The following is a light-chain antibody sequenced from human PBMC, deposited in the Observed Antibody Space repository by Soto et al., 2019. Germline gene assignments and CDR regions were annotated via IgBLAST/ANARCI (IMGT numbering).Light chain of an antibody. V-gene: IGKV4-1*01. CDR2: WAS. CDR3: QQYESTPPT. CDR1: QSVLYSSNNKNY. J-gene: IGKJ2*01. Sequence: DIVMTQSPDSLAVSLGERATINCKSSQSVLYSSNNKNYLAWYQQRPGQPPKLLIYWASTRESGVPGRFSGSGSGTEFTLTITSLQAVDVAVYYCQQYESTPPTFGQGTKLEIK.